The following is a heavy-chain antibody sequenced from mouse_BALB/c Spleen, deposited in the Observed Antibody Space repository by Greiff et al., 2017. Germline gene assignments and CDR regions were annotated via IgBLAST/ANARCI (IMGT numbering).Heavy chain of an antibody. D-gene: IGHD1-1*01. CDR1: GYTFTEYI. CDR3: ARHEGTTGTWFAY. V-gene: IGHV1-62-2*01. Sequence: QVQLQQSGAELVKPGASVKLSCKASGYTFTEYIIPWVKQRPGQGLEWIGWFYPGSGSKKYNENFKDKATLTADKSSSTVYMELSRLTSEDSAVYCGARHEGTTGTWFAYWGQGTLVTVSA. CDR2: FYPGSGSK. J-gene: IGHJ3*01.